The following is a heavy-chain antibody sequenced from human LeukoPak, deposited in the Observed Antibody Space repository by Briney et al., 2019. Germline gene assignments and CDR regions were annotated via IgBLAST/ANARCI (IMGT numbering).Heavy chain of an antibody. CDR2: INPNSGNT. V-gene: IGHV1-18*04. D-gene: IGHD6-13*01. CDR1: GYTFTGYY. J-gene: IGHJ4*02. CDR3: ARDNVPWAAASLDY. Sequence: EASVKVSCKASGYTFTGYYMHWVRQAPGQGLEWMGWINPNSGNTNYAQKLQGRVTMTTDTSTSTAYMELRSLRSDDTAVYYCARDNVPWAAASLDYWGQGTLVTVSS.